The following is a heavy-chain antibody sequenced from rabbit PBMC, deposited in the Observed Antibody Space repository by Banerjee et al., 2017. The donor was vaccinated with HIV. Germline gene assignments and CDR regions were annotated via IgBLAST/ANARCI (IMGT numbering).Heavy chain of an antibody. V-gene: IGHV1S47*01. CDR1: GFDFSSYG. CDR3: VRGGWLGWGYFNL. J-gene: IGHJ4*01. Sequence: QEQLVESGGGLVQPGGSLKLSCKASGFDFSSYGVSWVRQAPGKGLEWIGYIDPVFGSTYSASWVNGRFTISSHNAQNTLYLQLNSLTAADTATYFCVRGGWLGWGYFNLWGPGTLVTVS. CDR2: IDPVFGST. D-gene: IGHD4-1*01.